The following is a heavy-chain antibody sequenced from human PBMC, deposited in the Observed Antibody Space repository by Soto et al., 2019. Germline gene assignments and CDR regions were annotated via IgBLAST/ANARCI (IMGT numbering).Heavy chain of an antibody. J-gene: IGHJ4*02. D-gene: IGHD2-8*01. Sequence: ASVKVSCKTSGYTFSSYSINWVRQAPGQGLEWMAWISTTSGNTHYAERVQGRVTVTLDKSARTAFMEMWGLTSDDTAVYFCARNNGYYDFWGQGTLVTVSS. V-gene: IGHV1-18*01. CDR1: GYTFSSYS. CDR3: ARNNGYYDF. CDR2: ISTTSGNT.